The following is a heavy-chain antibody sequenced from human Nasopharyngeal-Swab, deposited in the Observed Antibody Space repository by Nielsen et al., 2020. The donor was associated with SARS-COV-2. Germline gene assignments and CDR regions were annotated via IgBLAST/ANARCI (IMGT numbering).Heavy chain of an antibody. J-gene: IGHJ4*02. CDR2: FNPSGDTA. D-gene: IGHD1-26*01. CDR3: AREDIVGPLLDY. Sequence: WVRQAPGQGLEWMGIFNPSGDTASYAQKFQGRVTMTRDTSTSTVYMELSSLRSEDTAVYYCAREDIVGPLLDYWGQGTLVTVSS. V-gene: IGHV1-46*01.